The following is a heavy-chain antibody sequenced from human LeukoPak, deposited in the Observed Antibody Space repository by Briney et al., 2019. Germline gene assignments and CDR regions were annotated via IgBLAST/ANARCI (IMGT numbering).Heavy chain of an antibody. J-gene: IGHJ4*02. CDR2: IDPSDSYT. D-gene: IGHD6-13*01. Sequence: GESLKISCKGSGYSFTSYWIGWVRQMPGKGLEWMGRIDPSDSYTNYSPSFQGRVTISADKSISTAYLQWSSLKASDTAMYYCARHTHGIIAAGGQLPFDYWGQGTLVTVSS. CDR1: GYSFTSYW. CDR3: ARHTHGIIAAGGQLPFDY. V-gene: IGHV5-10-1*01.